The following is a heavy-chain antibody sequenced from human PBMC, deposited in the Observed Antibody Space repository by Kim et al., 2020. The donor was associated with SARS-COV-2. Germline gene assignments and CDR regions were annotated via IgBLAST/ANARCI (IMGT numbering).Heavy chain of an antibody. CDR3: ARDDSTGWPYWYFDL. V-gene: IGHV3-48*04. Sequence: GGSLRLSCAASGFTFSSYSMNWVRQAAGKGLEWVSHISGSSTTIYYADSVKGRFTISRDNAKNSLYLQMNSLRAEDTAVYYCARDDSTGWPYWYFDLWGRGTLLTVSS. D-gene: IGHD6-19*01. CDR1: GFTFSSYS. CDR2: ISGSSTTI. J-gene: IGHJ2*01.